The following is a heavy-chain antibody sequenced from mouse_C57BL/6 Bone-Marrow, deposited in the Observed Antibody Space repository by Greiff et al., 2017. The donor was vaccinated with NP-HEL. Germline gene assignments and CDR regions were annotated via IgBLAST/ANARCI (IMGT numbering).Heavy chain of an antibody. CDR1: GYTFTDYE. D-gene: IGHD2-5*01. CDR3: TRDYSKGFDY. Sequence: QVQLQQSGAELVRPGASVTLSCKASGYTFTDYEMHWVKQTPVHGLEWIGAIDPETGGTAYNQKFKGKAILTADKSSSTAYMELRSLTSEDSAVYNCTRDYSKGFDYWGQGTTLTVSS. CDR2: IDPETGGT. J-gene: IGHJ2*01. V-gene: IGHV1-15*01.